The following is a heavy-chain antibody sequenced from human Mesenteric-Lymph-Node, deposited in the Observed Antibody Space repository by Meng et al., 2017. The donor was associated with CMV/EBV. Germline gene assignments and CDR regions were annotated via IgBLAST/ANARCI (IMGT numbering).Heavy chain of an antibody. V-gene: IGHV3-21*04. CDR1: GFTLSSHW. Sequence: GGSLRLSCAASGFTLSSHWMNWVRQAPGKGLEWVSMISSSSSYIYCADSVKGRFTISRDNSKNTLYLQMNSLRAEDTAVYYCAKEADSSSFPINWFDPWGQGTLVTVSS. CDR2: ISSSSSYI. D-gene: IGHD6-6*01. CDR3: AKEADSSSFPINWFDP. J-gene: IGHJ5*02.